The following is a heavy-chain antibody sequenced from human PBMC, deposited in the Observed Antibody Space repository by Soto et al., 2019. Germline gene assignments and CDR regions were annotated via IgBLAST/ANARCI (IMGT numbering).Heavy chain of an antibody. CDR1: GFTFSSYA. CDR3: ARGNIGYCISTSCYLSYYYGMDV. Sequence: GGSLRLSCAASGFTFSSYAMHWVRQAPGKGLEWVAVISYDGSNKYYADSVKGRFTISRDNSKNTLYLQMNSLRAEDTAVYYCARGNIGYCISTSCYLSYYYGMDVWGQGTTVTVS. D-gene: IGHD2-2*01. V-gene: IGHV3-30-3*01. CDR2: ISYDGSNK. J-gene: IGHJ6*02.